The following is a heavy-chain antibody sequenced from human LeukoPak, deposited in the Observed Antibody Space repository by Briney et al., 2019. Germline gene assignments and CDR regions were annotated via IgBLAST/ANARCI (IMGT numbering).Heavy chain of an antibody. CDR3: ARDAVGYCSSTNCYLSSGYYYYMDV. D-gene: IGHD2-2*01. CDR2: IYTSGST. V-gene: IGHV4-4*07. Sequence: SETLSLTCTVSGGSISSYYWSWIRQPAGKGLEWIGRIYTSGSTNYNPSLKSRVTMSVDTSKNQFSLKLSSVTAADTAVYYCARDAVGYCSSTNCYLSSGYYYYMDVWGKGTTVTVSS. J-gene: IGHJ6*03. CDR1: GGSISSYY.